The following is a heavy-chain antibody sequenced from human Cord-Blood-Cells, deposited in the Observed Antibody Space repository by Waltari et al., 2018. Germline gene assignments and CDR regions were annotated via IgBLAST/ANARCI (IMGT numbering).Heavy chain of an antibody. Sequence: QVQLQQWGAGLLKPSETLSLTCAVHGGSFSGSYWGWVRQPPGKGLEWIGEINHSGSTNYNPSLKSRVTISVDTSKNQFSLKLSSVTAADTAVYYCARGGSVAGNHYYYGMDVWGQGTTVTVSS. CDR2: INHSGST. V-gene: IGHV4-34*01. CDR3: ARGGSVAGNHYYYGMDV. J-gene: IGHJ6*02. D-gene: IGHD6-19*01. CDR1: GGSFSGSY.